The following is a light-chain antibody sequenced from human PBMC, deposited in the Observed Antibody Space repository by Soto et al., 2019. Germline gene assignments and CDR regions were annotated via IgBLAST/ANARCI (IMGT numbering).Light chain of an antibody. CDR1: SGHSSYA. J-gene: IGLJ2*01. CDR2: LSSDGSH. Sequence: QLVLTQSPSASASLGASVKLTCTLSSGHSSYAIAWHQQQPEKGPRYLMKLSSDGSHSKGAGIPDSFSGSSSGAERYLTIASLQSEDEADYYCQTWDTGARVVFGGGIKLTVL. V-gene: IGLV4-69*01. CDR3: QTWDTGARVV.